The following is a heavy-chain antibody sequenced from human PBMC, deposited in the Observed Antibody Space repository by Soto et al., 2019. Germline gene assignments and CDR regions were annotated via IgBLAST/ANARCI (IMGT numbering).Heavy chain of an antibody. D-gene: IGHD2-8*02. Sequence: EVQLLESGGGLVQPGRSLRLSCAASGFTFSNYAMSWVRQAPGQGLDWVSAISGSGGTTYYADSVKGRFTISRDNSKNTMFLQMNSLRAEDAALYYCAKVFVDTCSNSVWPWSFHYWGQGTLVTVSS. CDR1: GFTFSNYA. CDR3: AKVFVDTCSNSVWPWSFHY. J-gene: IGHJ4*02. V-gene: IGHV3-23*01. CDR2: ISGSGGTT.